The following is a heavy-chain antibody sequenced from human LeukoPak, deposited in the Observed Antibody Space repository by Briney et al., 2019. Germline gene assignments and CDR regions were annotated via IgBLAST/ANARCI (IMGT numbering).Heavy chain of an antibody. V-gene: IGHV3-48*03. J-gene: IGHJ5*02. CDR2: VSGSGSTK. D-gene: IGHD2-21*01. CDR1: EFTLSTFE. Sequence: GGSLRLSCAASEFTLSTFEMNWVRQAPGKGLEWVSCVSGSGSTKAYSDSVKGRFIISKDNAKNSLYLEMNNLRAEDTAVYYCTREGAPPSFHIKSWGQGILVTVSP. CDR3: TREGAPPSFHIKS.